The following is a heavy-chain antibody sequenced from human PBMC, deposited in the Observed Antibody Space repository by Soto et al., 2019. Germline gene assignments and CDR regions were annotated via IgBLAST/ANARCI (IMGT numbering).Heavy chain of an antibody. J-gene: IGHJ4*02. V-gene: IGHV4-59*01. CDR2: IYYRGNT. Sequence: SETLSLTCTVSGGSIGTYYWSWIRQPPGKGLEWIGYIYYRGNTDYNPSLKSRASISVDTSKNQFSLKLSSVTAADTAVYYCARDLYGDFFDYWGQGTQVTVSS. CDR1: GGSIGTYY. CDR3: ARDLYGDFFDY. D-gene: IGHD4-17*01.